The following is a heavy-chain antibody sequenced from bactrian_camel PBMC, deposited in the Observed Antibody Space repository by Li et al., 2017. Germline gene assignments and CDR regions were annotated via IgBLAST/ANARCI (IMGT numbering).Heavy chain of an antibody. CDR2: ISHDSKIT. CDR1: GFTFSSSY. D-gene: IGHD1*01. V-gene: IGHV3S40*01. Sequence: DVQLVESGGGLVQPGRSLRLSCAASGFTFSSSYMSWVHQAPGKGLEWVSHISHDSKITAYEDDVNGRFTISRDNAKNMLYLQLNNLKAEDTAMYYCRADGRPDAAVSSPPPGKGTQVTVS. J-gene: IGHJ4*01.